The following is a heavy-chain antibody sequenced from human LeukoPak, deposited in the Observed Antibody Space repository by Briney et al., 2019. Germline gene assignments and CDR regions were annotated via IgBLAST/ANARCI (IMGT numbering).Heavy chain of an antibody. D-gene: IGHD1-26*01. V-gene: IGHV3-23*01. CDR2: ISGCGGST. CDR3: AKNSGSYDLHY. Sequence: GGSLRLSCAASGFTFSNYAMSWVRQAPGKGLEWVSAISGCGGSTYYADSVKGRFTISRDNSKNTLYLQMNSLRAEDTAVYYCAKNSGSYDLHYWGQGTLVTVSS. CDR1: GFTFSNYA. J-gene: IGHJ4*02.